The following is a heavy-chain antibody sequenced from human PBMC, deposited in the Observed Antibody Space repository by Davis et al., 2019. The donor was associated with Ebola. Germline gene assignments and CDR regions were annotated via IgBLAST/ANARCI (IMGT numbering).Heavy chain of an antibody. CDR1: GGSISSYY. V-gene: IGHV4-59*01. CDR2: IYYSGST. CDR3: ARDVKKTPPAINY. J-gene: IGHJ4*02. Sequence: MPSETLSLTCTVSGGSISSYYWSWIRQPPGKGLEWIGYIYYSGSTNYNPSLKSRVTISVDTSKNQFSLKLSSVTAADTAVYYCARDVKKTPPAINYWGQGTLVTVSS. D-gene: IGHD2-2*01.